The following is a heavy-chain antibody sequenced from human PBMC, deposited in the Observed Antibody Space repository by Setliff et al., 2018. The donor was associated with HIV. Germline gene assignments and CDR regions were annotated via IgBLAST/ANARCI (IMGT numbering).Heavy chain of an antibody. CDR2: VNPNSGNT. J-gene: IGHJ4*02. V-gene: IGHV1-8*02. D-gene: IGHD2-2*01. CDR3: ARVVGIVPGATDYFDN. Sequence: ASVKVSCKASGYTFTSFDISWVRQATGQGLEWLGWVNPNSGNTGYAQKFQGRITMTRDTSISTAYMELSSLRSDDTAVYYCARVVGIVPGATDYFDNWGQGTPVTVSS. CDR1: GYTFTSFD.